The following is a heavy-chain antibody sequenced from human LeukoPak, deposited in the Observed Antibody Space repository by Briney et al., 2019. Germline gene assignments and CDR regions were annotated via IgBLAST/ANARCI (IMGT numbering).Heavy chain of an antibody. CDR3: ARAEKPNWGNYYYYCMDV. V-gene: IGHV4-38-2*02. CDR1: GYSISSGYY. Sequence: SETLSLTCTVSGYSISSGYYWGWIRQPPGKGLEWIGSIYHSGSTYYNPSLKSRVTISVDTSKNQFSLKLSSVTAADTAVYYCARAEKPNWGNYYYYCMDVWGKGTTVTVSS. D-gene: IGHD7-27*01. J-gene: IGHJ6*03. CDR2: IYHSGST.